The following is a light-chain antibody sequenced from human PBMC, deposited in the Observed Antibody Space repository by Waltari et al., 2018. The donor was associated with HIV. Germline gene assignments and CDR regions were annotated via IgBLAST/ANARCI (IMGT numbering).Light chain of an antibody. CDR2: DAS. CDR3: QQRTNWPPYS. CDR1: QSVGTY. Sequence: EIVLTQSPATLSLSPGERATLSCRASQSVGTYLAWYQQKPGQAPRLLIYDASNRATGIPARFSGSGSRTDFTLTISSLAPEDFAVYYCQQRTNWPPYSFGQGTKLEIK. J-gene: IGKJ2*03. V-gene: IGKV3-11*01.